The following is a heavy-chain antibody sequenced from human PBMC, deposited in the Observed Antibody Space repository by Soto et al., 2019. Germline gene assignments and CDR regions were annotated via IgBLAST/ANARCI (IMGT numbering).Heavy chain of an antibody. J-gene: IGHJ4*02. CDR1: GYTFTGYY. CDR3: ARAPLPNPLLDREHGYYFDY. Sequence: QVQLVQSGAEVKKPGASVKVSCKASGYTFTGYYMHWVRQAPGQGLEWMGWINPNSGGTNYAQKFQGWVTMTRDTSISTAYMELSRLRSDDTAVYYCARAPLPNPLLDREHGYYFDYWGQGTLVTVSS. V-gene: IGHV1-2*04. CDR2: INPNSGGT.